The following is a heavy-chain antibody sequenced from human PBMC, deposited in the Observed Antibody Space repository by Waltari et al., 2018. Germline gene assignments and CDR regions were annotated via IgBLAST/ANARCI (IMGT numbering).Heavy chain of an antibody. Sequence: QVQLQQWGAGLLKPSETLSLTCAVYGGSFSGYYWIWIRQPPGKGLEWIGEINNSGSTNYNPSLKSRVTISVDTSKNQFSLKVNSVTAADTAVYYCARGYCSGDSCSVYFDYWGQGTLVTVSS. V-gene: IGHV4-34*02. CDR3: ARGYCSGDSCSVYFDY. CDR2: INNSGST. D-gene: IGHD2-15*01. CDR1: GGSFSGYY. J-gene: IGHJ4*02.